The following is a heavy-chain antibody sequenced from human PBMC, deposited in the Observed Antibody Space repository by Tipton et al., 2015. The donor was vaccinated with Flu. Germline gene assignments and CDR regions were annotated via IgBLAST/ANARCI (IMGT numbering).Heavy chain of an antibody. D-gene: IGHD3-10*01. Sequence: TLSLTCTVSGVSISSSSYYWGWIRQPPGKGLEWIGSIYYSGSTYYNPSLKSRVTISVDTSKNQFSLKLSSVTAADTAVYYCARKYYYGSGRVPTFDYWGQGTLVTVSS. CDR3: ARKYYYGSGRVPTFDY. J-gene: IGHJ4*02. CDR2: IYYSGST. CDR1: GVSISSSSYY. V-gene: IGHV4-39*07.